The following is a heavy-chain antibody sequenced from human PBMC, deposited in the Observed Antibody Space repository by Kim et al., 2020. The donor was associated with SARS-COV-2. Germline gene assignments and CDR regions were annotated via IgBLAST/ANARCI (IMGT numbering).Heavy chain of an antibody. V-gene: IGHV3-30*07. Sequence: GKGRLTISRDNSKNTLYLQMNSRRAEDTAVYYCARDLGIAAAATTEYFQHWGQGTLVTVSS. CDR3: ARDLGIAAAATTEYFQH. J-gene: IGHJ1*01. D-gene: IGHD6-13*01.